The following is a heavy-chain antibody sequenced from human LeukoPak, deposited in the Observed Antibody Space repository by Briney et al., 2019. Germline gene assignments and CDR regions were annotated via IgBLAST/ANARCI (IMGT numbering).Heavy chain of an antibody. Sequence: GGSLRLSCAPSGFTFSSYAMSWVRQAPGKGLEWVAAISGSGGSPYYADSVKGRFTISRDNSKNTLYLQMNSLRAEDTAVYYCAAAAGTDGWFDPWGQGTLVTVSS. CDR2: ISGSGGSP. CDR1: GFTFSSYA. CDR3: AAAAGTDGWFDP. D-gene: IGHD6-13*01. J-gene: IGHJ5*02. V-gene: IGHV3-23*01.